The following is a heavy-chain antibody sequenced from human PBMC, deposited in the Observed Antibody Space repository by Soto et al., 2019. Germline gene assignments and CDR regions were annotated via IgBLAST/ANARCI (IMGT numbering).Heavy chain of an antibody. CDR3: ARHGRGVGARPLDY. D-gene: IGHD1-26*01. Sequence: QVTLKESGPVLVKPTETLTLTCTVSGFSLSNARMGVSWIRQPPGKALEWLAHIFSNDEKSYSTSLKSRLTTSKDTSKSQVVITMTKMDPVDTATHYCARHGRGVGARPLDYWGQGTLVTVSS. V-gene: IGHV2-26*01. CDR2: IFSNDEK. CDR1: GFSLSNARMG. J-gene: IGHJ4*02.